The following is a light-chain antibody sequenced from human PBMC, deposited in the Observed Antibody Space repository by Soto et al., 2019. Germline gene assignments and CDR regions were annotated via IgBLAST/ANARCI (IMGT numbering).Light chain of an antibody. J-gene: IGLJ1*01. Sequence: QSVLTQPASVSGSPGQSITISCTGTSSDVGGYNYVSWYQQHSGKAPKLMICEVNNRPSGVSNRFSGSKSGNTASLTISGLQAEDEADYYCSSYTSRSTYVFGTGTKVTVL. CDR2: EVN. V-gene: IGLV2-14*01. CDR1: SSDVGGYNY. CDR3: SSYTSRSTYV.